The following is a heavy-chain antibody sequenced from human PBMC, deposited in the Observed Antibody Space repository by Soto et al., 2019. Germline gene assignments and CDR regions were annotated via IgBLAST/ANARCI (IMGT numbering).Heavy chain of an antibody. V-gene: IGHV1-69*13. J-gene: IGHJ6*02. Sequence: SVKVSCKASGGTFSSYAISWVRQAPGQGLEWMGGIIPIFGTANYAQKFQGRVTITADESTSTAYMELSSLRSEDTAVYYCASFWEERNTARVQSGSLYYSVMVGRGQGTVVTVSS. CDR1: GGTFSSYA. CDR3: ASFWEERNTARVQSGSLYYSVMVG. D-gene: IGHD5-18*01. CDR2: IIPIFGTA.